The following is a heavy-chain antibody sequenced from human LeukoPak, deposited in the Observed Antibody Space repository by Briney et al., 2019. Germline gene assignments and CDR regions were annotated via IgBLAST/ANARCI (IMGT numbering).Heavy chain of an antibody. CDR1: GGSFSGYY. Sequence: NPSETLSLTCAVYGGSFSGYYWSWIRQPPGEGLEWIGEINHSGSTNYNPSLKSRVTISVDTSKNQFSLKLSSVTAADTAVYYCASAMIGVPDDAFDTWGQGTMVTVSS. CDR2: INHSGST. CDR3: ASAMIGVPDDAFDT. V-gene: IGHV4-34*01. D-gene: IGHD3-22*01. J-gene: IGHJ3*02.